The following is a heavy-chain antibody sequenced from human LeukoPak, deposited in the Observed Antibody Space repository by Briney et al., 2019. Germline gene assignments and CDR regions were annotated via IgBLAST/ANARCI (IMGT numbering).Heavy chain of an antibody. CDR3: AREGASHYFDY. D-gene: IGHD2-2*01. J-gene: IGHJ4*02. Sequence: PGGSLRLSCAASGFTFSSYWMSWVRQAPGKGLEWVANIKQDGSEKYYVDSVKGRFTISRDNSKNTLYLQMNSLRAEDTAMYYCAREGASHYFDYWGQGTLVTVSS. CDR1: GFTFSSYW. V-gene: IGHV3-7*01. CDR2: IKQDGSEK.